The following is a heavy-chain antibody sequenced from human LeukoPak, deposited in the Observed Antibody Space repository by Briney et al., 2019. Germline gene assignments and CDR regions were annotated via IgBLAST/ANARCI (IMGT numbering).Heavy chain of an antibody. D-gene: IGHD4-17*01. V-gene: IGHV3-23*01. J-gene: IGHJ4*02. Sequence: GGSLRLSCAASGFTFGSYAMGWVRQPPRKWLEWLSAISGSGGSTYYADSVKGRFTISRDNSKNTLYLQMNSLRAEDTAVYYCAKVDNQDGDPYDYWGQGTLVTVSS. CDR2: ISGSGGST. CDR3: AKVDNQDGDPYDY. CDR1: GFTFGSYA.